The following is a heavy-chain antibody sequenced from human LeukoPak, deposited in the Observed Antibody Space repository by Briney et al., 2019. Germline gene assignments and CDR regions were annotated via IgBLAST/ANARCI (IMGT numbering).Heavy chain of an antibody. CDR1: GGTFSSYA. CDR3: ARGSTGMIVAKFDY. V-gene: IGHV1-69*13. Sequence: GASVKVSCKASGGTFSSYAISWVRQAPGQGLEWMGGIIPIFGTANCAQKFQGRVTITADESTSTAYMELSSLRSEDTAVYYCARGSTGMIVAKFDYWGQGTLVTVSS. CDR2: IIPIFGTA. D-gene: IGHD3-22*01. J-gene: IGHJ4*02.